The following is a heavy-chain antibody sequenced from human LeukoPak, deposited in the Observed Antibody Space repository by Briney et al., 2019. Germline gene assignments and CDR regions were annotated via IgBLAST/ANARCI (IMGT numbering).Heavy chain of an antibody. CDR3: ARDHRGSGSRYYYYYMDV. V-gene: IGHV4-34*01. J-gene: IGHJ6*03. D-gene: IGHD3-10*01. Sequence: SETLSLTCAVYGGSFSGYYWSWIRQPPGKGLEWIGEINHSGSTNYNPSLKSRVTISVDTSKNQFSLKLSSVTAADTAVYYCARDHRGSGSRYYYYYMDVWGKGTTVTISS. CDR1: GGSFSGYY. CDR2: INHSGST.